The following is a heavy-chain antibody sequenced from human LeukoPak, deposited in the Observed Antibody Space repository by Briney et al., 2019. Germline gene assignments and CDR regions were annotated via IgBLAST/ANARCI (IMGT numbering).Heavy chain of an antibody. J-gene: IGHJ4*02. D-gene: IGHD2-15*01. CDR2: ISTNGGGT. Sequence: GGSLRLSCAASGFTFSTYAMHWVRQTPGKGLEYVSAISTNGGGTYYADSVKGRFTISRDNSKNTLYLQMGSLRAEDMAVYYCARYCSGVSCYSGYDYWGQGTLVTVSS. V-gene: IGHV3-64*02. CDR3: ARYCSGVSCYSGYDY. CDR1: GFTFSTYA.